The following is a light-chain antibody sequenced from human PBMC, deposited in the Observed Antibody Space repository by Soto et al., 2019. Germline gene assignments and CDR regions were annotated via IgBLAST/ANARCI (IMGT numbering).Light chain of an antibody. Sequence: QSVLTQPASVSGSPGPPITISCAGTSSDVGGYNYVSWYQQHPGKAPKLMLCGVSNRPSGVSSRFSGSKSGNTASLTISGLQAEDEADYYCSSYTSSSTYVFGTGTKVTVL. J-gene: IGLJ1*01. CDR1: SSDVGGYNY. CDR3: SSYTSSSTYV. CDR2: GVS. V-gene: IGLV2-14*03.